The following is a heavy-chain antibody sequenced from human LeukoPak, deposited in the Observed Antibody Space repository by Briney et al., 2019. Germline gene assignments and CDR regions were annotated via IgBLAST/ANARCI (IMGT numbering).Heavy chain of an antibody. Sequence: ASVKVSCKVSGYTLTELSMHWVRQAPGKGLEWMGGFDPEDGETMYAQKFQGRVTMTEDTSTDTAYMELSSLRSEDTAVYCCATIEGRTPGLYDYYYMDVWGKGTTVTVSS. CDR3: ATIEGRTPGLYDYYYMDV. V-gene: IGHV1-24*01. CDR2: FDPEDGET. J-gene: IGHJ6*03. D-gene: IGHD2/OR15-2a*01. CDR1: GYTLTELS.